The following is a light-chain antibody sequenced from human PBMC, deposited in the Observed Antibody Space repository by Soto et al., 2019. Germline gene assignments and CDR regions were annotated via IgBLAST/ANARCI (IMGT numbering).Light chain of an antibody. CDR3: SSYSSGSTLYV. Sequence: QSALTQPASVSGSPGQSITISCTGTSSDVGGYNYVSWYQQHPGKAPKLMIYEVCNRPSGVSNRFSGSKSGNTASLTISGLQPDDEADYHCSSYSSGSTLYVFGSGTKVTVL. CDR1: SSDVGGYNY. CDR2: EVC. V-gene: IGLV2-14*01. J-gene: IGLJ1*01.